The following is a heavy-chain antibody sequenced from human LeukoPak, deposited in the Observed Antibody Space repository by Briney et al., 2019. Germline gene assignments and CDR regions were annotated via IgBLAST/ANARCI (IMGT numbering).Heavy chain of an antibody. Sequence: SVKVSCNASGGTFSSYAISWVRQAPGQGLEWMGRIIPIFGTANYAQKFQGRVTITTDESTSTAYLELSSLRSEDTAVYYCARGYSGYDWRYYFDYWGQGTLVTVSS. J-gene: IGHJ4*02. CDR2: IIPIFGTA. CDR3: ARGYSGYDWRYYFDY. D-gene: IGHD5-12*01. V-gene: IGHV1-69*05. CDR1: GGTFSSYA.